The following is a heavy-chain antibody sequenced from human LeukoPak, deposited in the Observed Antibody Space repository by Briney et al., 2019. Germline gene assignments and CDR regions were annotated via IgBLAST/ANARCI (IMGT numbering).Heavy chain of an antibody. CDR2: IYPGGFQT. V-gene: IGHV5-51*01. D-gene: IGHD3-16*01. Sequence: GESLKISCKASSYNFRNYWIGWVRQMPGKGLEWMGIIYPGGFQTLYMPSFEGQVTISVDKSTSTVYLQWSTLKASDTAMYYCARRNYYDVWFDPWGQGTLVTVSS. J-gene: IGHJ5*02. CDR3: ARRNYYDVWFDP. CDR1: SYNFRNYW.